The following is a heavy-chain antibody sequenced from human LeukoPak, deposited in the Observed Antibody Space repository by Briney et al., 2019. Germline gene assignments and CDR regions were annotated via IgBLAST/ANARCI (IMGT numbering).Heavy chain of an antibody. J-gene: IGHJ4*02. CDR3: AKTPMAMATYYFDY. CDR2: ISYDGSNK. V-gene: IGHV3-30*18. Sequence: GGSLRLSCAASGFTFSSYGMHWVRQAPGKGLEWVAVISYDGSNKYYADSVKGRFTISRDNSKNTVYLQMNSLRAEDTAVYYCAKTPMAMATYYFDYWGQGALVTVSS. CDR1: GFTFSSYG. D-gene: IGHD5-24*01.